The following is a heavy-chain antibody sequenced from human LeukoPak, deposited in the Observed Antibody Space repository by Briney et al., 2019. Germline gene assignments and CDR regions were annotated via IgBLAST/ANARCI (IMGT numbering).Heavy chain of an antibody. Sequence: PGGSLRLSCAAFGFTFSSYWMSWVRQAPGKGLEWVANIKQDGSEKYYVDSVKGRFTISRDNAKNSLYLQMNSLRAEDTAVYYCARPLGSGSYPDYWGQGTLVTVSS. CDR3: ARPLGSGSYPDY. CDR1: GFTFSSYW. V-gene: IGHV3-7*01. D-gene: IGHD1-26*01. J-gene: IGHJ4*02. CDR2: IKQDGSEK.